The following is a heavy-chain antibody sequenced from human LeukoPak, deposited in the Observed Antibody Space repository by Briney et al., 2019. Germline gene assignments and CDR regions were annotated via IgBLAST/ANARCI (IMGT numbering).Heavy chain of an antibody. Sequence: PGGSLRLSCAASGFTFSDYYMSWIRQAPGKGLEWVAKINQDGSDEYYVDSVEGRFTISRDNAKNSLFLQMNSLRAEDTAVYYCARDLRREVMPVAGDFDYWGQGTLVTVSS. CDR1: GFTFSDYY. CDR3: ARDLRREVMPVAGDFDY. CDR2: INQDGSDE. J-gene: IGHJ4*02. V-gene: IGHV3-7*01. D-gene: IGHD1-14*01.